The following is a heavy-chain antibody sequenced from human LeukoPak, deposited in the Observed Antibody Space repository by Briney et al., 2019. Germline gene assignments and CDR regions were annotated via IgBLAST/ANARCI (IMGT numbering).Heavy chain of an antibody. CDR1: GNSIANTFYY. V-gene: IGHV4-61*02. D-gene: IGHD5-18*01. Sequence: SETLSLTCTVSGNSIANTFYYWSWLRQPAGKGLEWIGRIYTTGSTDYNPSLKSRVTISLDTSRNQFSPKLSSVTAADTAVYYCARRQDSHDYWGQGTLVTVSS. CDR3: ARRQDSHDY. CDR2: IYTTGST. J-gene: IGHJ4*02.